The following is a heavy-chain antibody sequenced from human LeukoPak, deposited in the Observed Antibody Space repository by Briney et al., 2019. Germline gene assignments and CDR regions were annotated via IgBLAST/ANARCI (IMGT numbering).Heavy chain of an antibody. CDR3: ARDRYSYGLQSGAFDI. CDR2: ISSSSSYI. Sequence: GGSLRLSCAASGFAFSSYSMNWVRQAPGKGLEWVSCISSSSSYIYYADSVKGRFTISRDNAKNSLYLQMNSLRAEDTAVYYCARDRYSYGLQSGAFDIWGQGTMVTVSS. D-gene: IGHD5-18*01. V-gene: IGHV3-21*01. J-gene: IGHJ3*02. CDR1: GFAFSSYS.